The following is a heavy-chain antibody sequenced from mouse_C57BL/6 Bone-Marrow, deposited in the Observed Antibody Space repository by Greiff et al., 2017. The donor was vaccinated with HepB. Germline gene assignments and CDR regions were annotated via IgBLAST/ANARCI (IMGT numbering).Heavy chain of an antibody. D-gene: IGHD2-1*01. V-gene: IGHV1-61*01. CDR3: ERSGYGNHYAMDY. CDR2: IYPSDSET. CDR1: GYTFTSYW. Sequence: QVQLQQPGAELVRPGSSVKLSCKASGYTFTSYWMDWVKQRPGQGLEWIGNIYPSDSETHYNQKFKDKATLTVDKSSSTAYMQLSSLTSADSAVYYCERSGYGNHYAMDYWGQGTSVTVSS. J-gene: IGHJ4*01.